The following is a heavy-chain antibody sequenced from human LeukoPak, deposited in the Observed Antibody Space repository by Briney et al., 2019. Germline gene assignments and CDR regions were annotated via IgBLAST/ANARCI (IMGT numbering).Heavy chain of an antibody. D-gene: IGHD6-6*01. CDR2: INDSGST. CDR3: ARNSAYSSSSGVNC. CDR1: GGSFGGYY. J-gene: IGHJ4*02. Sequence: PSETLSLTCAVYGGSFGGYYWSWIRQPPGKGLEWIGEINDSGSTNYNPPLKSRVTISIDTSRKQFSLKLRSVTAADTAVYYCARNSAYSSSSGVNCWGQGTLVTVSS. V-gene: IGHV4-34*01.